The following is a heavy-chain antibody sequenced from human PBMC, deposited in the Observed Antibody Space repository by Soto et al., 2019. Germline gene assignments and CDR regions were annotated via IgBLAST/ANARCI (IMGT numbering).Heavy chain of an antibody. CDR1: GFTLSSYG. V-gene: IGHV3-30*18. J-gene: IGHJ4*02. D-gene: IGHD3-10*01. CDR2: ISYDGSNK. CDR3: ANRITMVRGVIVDY. Sequence: GGSLRLSCAASGFTLSSYGMHWVRQAPGKGLEWVAVISYDGSNKYYADSVKGRFTISRDNSKNTLYLQMNSLRAEDTAVYYCANRITMVRGVIVDYWGQGTLVTVSS.